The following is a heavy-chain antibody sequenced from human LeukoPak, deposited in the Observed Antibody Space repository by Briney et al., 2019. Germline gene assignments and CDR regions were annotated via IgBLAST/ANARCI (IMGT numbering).Heavy chain of an antibody. CDR2: INHTGST. V-gene: IGHV4-34*01. CDR1: GESFTTFY. D-gene: IGHD5-24*01. J-gene: IGHJ4*02. Sequence: SETLSLTCAVYGESFTTFYWGWIRQTPGKGLEWIGEINHTGSTNYNPSLKSRVTISIDTSKNQFSLKLNSVTAADTAVYYCARRGRWLQLNDYWGQGTLVTVSS. CDR3: ARRGRWLQLNDY.